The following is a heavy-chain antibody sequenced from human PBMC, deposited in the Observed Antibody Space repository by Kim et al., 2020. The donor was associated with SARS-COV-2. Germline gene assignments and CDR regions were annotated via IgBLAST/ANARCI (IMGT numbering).Heavy chain of an antibody. Sequence: QKLQGRVTMTRDTSISTAYMELSRLRSDDTAVYYCARGLAYSYGFRWFDPWGQGTLVTVSS. J-gene: IGHJ5*02. CDR3: ARGLAYSYGFRWFDP. V-gene: IGHV1-2*02. D-gene: IGHD5-18*01.